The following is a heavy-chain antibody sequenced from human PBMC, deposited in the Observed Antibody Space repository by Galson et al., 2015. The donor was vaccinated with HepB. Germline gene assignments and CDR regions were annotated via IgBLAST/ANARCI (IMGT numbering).Heavy chain of an antibody. D-gene: IGHD4-11*01. J-gene: IGHJ4*02. CDR1: GFTFSTYA. Sequence: SLRLSCAASGFTFSTYAMHWARQAPGKGLEWVAVVSFDGRYQYYADSVRGRFTISRDNSKSTLYLQMNSLRLEDTSFYYCATGAYTNYVPVSDWGQGTLVTVSS. V-gene: IGHV3-30*04. CDR3: ATGAYTNYVPVSD. CDR2: VSFDGRYQ.